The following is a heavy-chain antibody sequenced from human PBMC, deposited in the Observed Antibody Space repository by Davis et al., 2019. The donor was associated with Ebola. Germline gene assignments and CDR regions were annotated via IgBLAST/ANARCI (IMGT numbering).Heavy chain of an antibody. CDR2: IVAGSGNT. CDR1: GFTFTSSA. J-gene: IGHJ4*01. CDR3: ADSAGTVGKFDY. V-gene: IGHV1-58*01. D-gene: IGHD1-14*01. Sequence: AASVKVSCKASGFTFTSSALQWVRQARGQRLEWIGWIVAGSGNTNYAQKFQGRVTITRDMSTSTSYLDLTNLRSEDTAVYYCADSAGTVGKFDYWGQGTLVTVSS.